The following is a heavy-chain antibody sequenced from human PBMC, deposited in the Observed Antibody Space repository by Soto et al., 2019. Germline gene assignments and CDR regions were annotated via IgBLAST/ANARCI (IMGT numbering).Heavy chain of an antibody. Sequence: GESLKISCKGSGYSFTSYWIGWVRQMPGKGLEWMGIIYPGDSDTRYSPSFQGQVTISADKSISTAYLQWSSLKASDTAMYYCARHRARIAAPYYYYYGMAVWGQGTTVTVPS. D-gene: IGHD6-6*01. V-gene: IGHV5-51*01. CDR2: IYPGDSDT. CDR1: GYSFTSYW. J-gene: IGHJ6*02. CDR3: ARHRARIAAPYYYYYGMAV.